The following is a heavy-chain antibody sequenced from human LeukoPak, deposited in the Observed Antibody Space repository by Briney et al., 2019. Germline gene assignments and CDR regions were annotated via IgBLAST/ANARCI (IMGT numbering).Heavy chain of an antibody. CDR2: INPSGGST. D-gene: IGHD2-2*01. J-gene: IGHJ3*02. V-gene: IGHV1-46*01. Sequence: ASVKVSCEASGYTFTSYYMHWVRQAPGQGLEWMGIINPSGGSTSYAQKFQGRVTMTRDTSTSTVYMELSSLRSEDTAVYYCAKEGYCSSTSCYGGAFDIWGQGTMVTVSS. CDR3: AKEGYCSSTSCYGGAFDI. CDR1: GYTFTSYY.